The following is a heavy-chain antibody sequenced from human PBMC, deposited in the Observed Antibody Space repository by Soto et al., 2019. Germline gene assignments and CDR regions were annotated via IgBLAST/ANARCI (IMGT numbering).Heavy chain of an antibody. D-gene: IGHD2-2*01. CDR2: IYYSGST. V-gene: IGHV4-39*01. CDR1: GGSISSSSYY. CDR3: ARHLMRYCSSTSCYALPYNWFDP. J-gene: IGHJ5*02. Sequence: SETLSLTCTVSGGSISSSSYYWGWIRQPPGKGLEWIGSIYYSGSTYYNPSLKSRVTISVDTSKNQFSLKLSSVTAADTAVYYCARHLMRYCSSTSCYALPYNWFDPWGQGTLVTVSS.